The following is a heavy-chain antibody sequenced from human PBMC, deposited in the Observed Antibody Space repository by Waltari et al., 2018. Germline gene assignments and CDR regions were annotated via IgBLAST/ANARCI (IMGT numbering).Heavy chain of an antibody. CDR1: GDSMSTNNW. V-gene: IGHV4-4*02. CDR2: VHRSGRT. D-gene: IGHD2-15*01. J-gene: IGHJ4*02. Sequence: QMQLQESGPGLVKPSGTLSLTCVFPGDSMSTNNWWSWVRQSPEKGLEWIGQVHRSGRTNYNPSFASRVDMSLEMSINQFSLKVVSATAADTAVYYCARDRGRGLYLDSWGQGTLVTVSP. CDR3: ARDRGRGLYLDS.